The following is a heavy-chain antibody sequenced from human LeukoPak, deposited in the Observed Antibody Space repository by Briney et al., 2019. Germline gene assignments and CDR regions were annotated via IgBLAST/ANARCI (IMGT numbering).Heavy chain of an antibody. D-gene: IGHD2-15*01. J-gene: IGHJ4*02. CDR1: GFTFSNAW. CDR2: IKSKTDGGTT. V-gene: IGHV3-15*01. CDR3: TTRLYCSGGSCYLYSY. Sequence: GGSLRLSCAASGFTFSNAWMSWVRQAPGKGLERVGRIKSKTDGGTTDYAAPVKGRFTISRDDSKNTLYLQMNSLKTEDTAVYYCTTRLYCSGGSCYLYSYWGQGTLVTVSS.